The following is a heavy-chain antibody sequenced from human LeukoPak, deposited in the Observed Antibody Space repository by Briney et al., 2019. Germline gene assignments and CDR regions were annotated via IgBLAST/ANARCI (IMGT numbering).Heavy chain of an antibody. J-gene: IGHJ4*02. CDR2: ISGSGSST. D-gene: IGHD6-6*01. CDR3: AKTLHSSSYVLGDFDY. Sequence: GGPLRLLCAASGLTFSIYGMIWPRQAPGKGVEWVSAISGSGSSTYYADCVKCRCTISRDNSKNTLYLQMNSLRAEDTAVYYCAKTLHSSSYVLGDFDYWGQGTLVTVSS. CDR1: GLTFSIYG. V-gene: IGHV3-23*01.